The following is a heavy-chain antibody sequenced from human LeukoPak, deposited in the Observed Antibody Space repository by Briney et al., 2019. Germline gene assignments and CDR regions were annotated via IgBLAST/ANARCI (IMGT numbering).Heavy chain of an antibody. V-gene: IGHV4-34*01. D-gene: IGHD3-22*01. Sequence: SETLSLTCAVYGGSFSGYYWSWIRRPPGKGLEWIGEINHSGSTNYNPSLKSRVTISVDTSKNQFSLKLSSVTAADTAVYYCARQNYYDSSGYYWGQGTLVTVSS. CDR1: GGSFSGYY. CDR2: INHSGST. CDR3: ARQNYYDSSGYY. J-gene: IGHJ4*02.